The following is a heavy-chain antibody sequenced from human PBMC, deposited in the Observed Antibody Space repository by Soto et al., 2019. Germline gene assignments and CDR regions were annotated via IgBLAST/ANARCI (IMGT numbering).Heavy chain of an antibody. CDR2: ISSSGRTT. J-gene: IGHJ4*02. CDR3: AMETRSSRAY. CDR1: GFTFSSYE. Sequence: EVQLVESGGGSVQPGGSLRLSCVASGFTFSSYEMTWVRQPPGKGLEWVSDISSSGRTTYYADSVKGRFTISRDNAKNSLYLQMNSLRAEETAVYYCAMETRSSRAYWGQGTLVTVSS. D-gene: IGHD3-10*01. V-gene: IGHV3-48*03.